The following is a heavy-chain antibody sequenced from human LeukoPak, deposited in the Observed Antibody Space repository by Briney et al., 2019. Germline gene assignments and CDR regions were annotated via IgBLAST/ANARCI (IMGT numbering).Heavy chain of an antibody. CDR2: IYSGGST. V-gene: IGHV3-66*01. J-gene: IGHJ4*02. CDR1: GXTVSSNY. CDR3: ARRYCSSTSCLIDY. D-gene: IGHD2-2*01. Sequence: PGGSLRLSCAASGXTVSSNYMSWVRQAPGKGREWVSVIYSGGSTYYADSVKGRFTISRDNSKNTLYLQMNSLRAEDTAVYYCARRYCSSTSCLIDYWGQGTLVTVSS.